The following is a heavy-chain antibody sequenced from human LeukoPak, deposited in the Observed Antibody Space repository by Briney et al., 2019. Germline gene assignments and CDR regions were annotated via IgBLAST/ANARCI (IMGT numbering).Heavy chain of an antibody. CDR2: IIPIFGTA. D-gene: IGHD6-19*01. Sequence: SVKVSCKASGGTFSSYAISWVRQAPGQGLEWMGGIIPIFGTANYAQKFQGRVTITADESTSTAYMELSSLRSEDTAVFYCARVSLSSGWYTSDAFDIWGQGTMVTVSS. CDR1: GGTFSSYA. J-gene: IGHJ3*02. V-gene: IGHV1-69*13. CDR3: ARVSLSSGWYTSDAFDI.